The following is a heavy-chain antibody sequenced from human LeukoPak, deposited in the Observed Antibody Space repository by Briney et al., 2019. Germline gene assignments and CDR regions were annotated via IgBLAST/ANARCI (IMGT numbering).Heavy chain of an antibody. J-gene: IGHJ4*02. V-gene: IGHV3-30*02. D-gene: IGHD3-22*01. CDR3: ARESESYDSSGSTFAY. CDR1: GFTFSSYG. Sequence: QTGRSLRLSCAASGFTFSSYGMHWVRQAPGKGLEWVTFIRYDGSNRYYADSVKGRFTISRDNSKNTLYLQMNSLRAEDTAVYYCARESESYDSSGSTFAYWGQGTLVTVSS. CDR2: IRYDGSNR.